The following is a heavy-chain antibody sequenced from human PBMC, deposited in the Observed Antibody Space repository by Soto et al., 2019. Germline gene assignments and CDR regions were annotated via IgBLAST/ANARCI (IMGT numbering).Heavy chain of an antibody. D-gene: IGHD6-13*01. V-gene: IGHV4-31*03. CDR2: IYYSGST. Sequence: SETLSLTCTVSGGSISSGGYYWSWIRQHPGKGLEWIGYIYYSGSTYYNPSLKSRVTISVDTSKNQFSLKLSSVTAADTAVYYCAAGYYSRQYYFDYWGQGTLVTVSS. CDR3: AAGYYSRQYYFDY. CDR1: GGSISSGGYY. J-gene: IGHJ4*02.